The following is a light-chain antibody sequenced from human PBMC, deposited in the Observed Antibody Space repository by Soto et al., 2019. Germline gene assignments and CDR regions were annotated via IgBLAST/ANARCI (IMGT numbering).Light chain of an antibody. CDR2: GAS. CDR1: RNINRK. J-gene: IGKJ4*01. Sequence: EIVLTQSPATLSVSPGERATLSFRASRNINRKLAWYQQKPCQAPRLLISGASTSATSIPARFSGRGSGSEFTLTISSLQSEDFAVYYCQQYYDYPPLIFGGGTKVEIK. V-gene: IGKV3-15*01. CDR3: QQYYDYPPLI.